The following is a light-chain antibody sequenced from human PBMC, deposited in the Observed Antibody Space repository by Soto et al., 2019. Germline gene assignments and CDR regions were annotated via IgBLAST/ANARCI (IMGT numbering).Light chain of an antibody. CDR2: GAS. CDR1: HSISTN. CDR3: QQYNSWPT. J-gene: IGKJ4*01. Sequence: ETIMTQSPATLSVSPGEGATLSCRTSHSISTNLAWYQHKRGQSPRLLVYGASTRATGVPARFSGSGSGAEFTLSISSPQSEDFAVYYCQQYNSWPTFGGGTKVEIK. V-gene: IGKV3-15*01.